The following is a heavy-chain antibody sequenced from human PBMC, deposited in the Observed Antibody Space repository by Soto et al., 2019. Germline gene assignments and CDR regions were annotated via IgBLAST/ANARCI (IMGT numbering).Heavy chain of an antibody. CDR1: GGSISSSSYY. CDR3: ARQGVEIAAAGHPPFDY. J-gene: IGHJ4*02. Sequence: QLQLQESGPGLVKPSETLSLTCTVSGGSISSSSYYWGWIRQPPGKGLEWIGSIYYSGSTYYNPSLKSRVTISVDTSKNQFSLKLSSVTAADTAVYYCARQGVEIAAAGHPPFDYWGQGTLVTVSS. CDR2: IYYSGST. D-gene: IGHD6-13*01. V-gene: IGHV4-39*01.